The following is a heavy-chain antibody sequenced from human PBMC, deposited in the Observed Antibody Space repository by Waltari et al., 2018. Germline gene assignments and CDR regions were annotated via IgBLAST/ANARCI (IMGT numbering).Heavy chain of an antibody. D-gene: IGHD3-3*01. CDR2: IIPIFGTA. CDR1: GGTFSSYA. CDR3: ARVIFARFLDGNNWFDP. Sequence: QVQLVQSGAEVKKPGSSVTVSCKASGGTFSSYAISWVRQAPGQGLEWMGGIIPIFGTANYAQKFQGRVTITADESTSTAYMELSSLRSEDTAVYYCARVIFARFLDGNNWFDPWGQGTLVTVSS. J-gene: IGHJ5*02. V-gene: IGHV1-69*01.